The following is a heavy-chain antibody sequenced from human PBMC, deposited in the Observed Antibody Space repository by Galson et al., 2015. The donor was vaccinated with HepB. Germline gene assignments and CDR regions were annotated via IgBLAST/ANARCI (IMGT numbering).Heavy chain of an antibody. D-gene: IGHD5-24*01. CDR3: ASAAVDRDGYYYGMDV. CDR1: GGTFSSYA. Sequence: SVKVSCKASGGTFSSYAISWVRQAPGQGLEWMGGIIPIFGTANYAQKFQGRVTITADESTSTAYMELSSLRSEDTAVYYCASAAVDRDGYYYGMDVWGQGTTVTVSS. V-gene: IGHV1-69*13. CDR2: IIPIFGTA. J-gene: IGHJ6*02.